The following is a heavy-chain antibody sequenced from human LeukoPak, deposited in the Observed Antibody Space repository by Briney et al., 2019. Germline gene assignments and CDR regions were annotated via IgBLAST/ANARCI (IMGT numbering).Heavy chain of an antibody. Sequence: SETLSLTCAVYGGSFSGYYWSWIRQPPGKGLEWIGEINHSGSTNYNPSLKSRVTISVDTSKSQFSLKLSSVTAADTAVYYCARRRITMVRGVTYYYGMDVWGKGTTVTVSS. CDR1: GGSFSGYY. CDR2: INHSGST. D-gene: IGHD3-10*01. CDR3: ARRRITMVRGVTYYYGMDV. V-gene: IGHV4-34*01. J-gene: IGHJ6*04.